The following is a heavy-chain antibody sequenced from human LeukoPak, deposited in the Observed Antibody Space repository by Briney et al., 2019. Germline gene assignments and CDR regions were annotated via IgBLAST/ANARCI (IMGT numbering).Heavy chain of an antibody. V-gene: IGHV3-23*01. Sequence: GGSLRLSCAASGFSFGASAMAWVRQAPGKGLEWVSGVTDNGDYTYDADSVKGRFTISRDNSKNTLYIEMNSLRAEDTAVYYCAKDGSWGDYYFYFYMDVWGKGTTVTVSS. CDR2: VTDNGDYT. CDR1: GFSFGASA. J-gene: IGHJ6*03. CDR3: AKDGSWGDYYFYFYMDV. D-gene: IGHD3-16*01.